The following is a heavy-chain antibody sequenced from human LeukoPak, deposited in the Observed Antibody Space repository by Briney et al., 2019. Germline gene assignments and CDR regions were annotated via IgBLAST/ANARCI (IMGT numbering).Heavy chain of an antibody. V-gene: IGHV3-48*03. Sequence: GGSLRLSCAASGFTSSSYEMNWVRQAPGKGLEWVSYISSSGSTIYYADSVKGRFTISRDNSKNSLYLQMDSLRAEDTAVYYCARISTSVAGADYWGQGTLVTVSS. CDR3: ARISTSVAGADY. J-gene: IGHJ4*02. CDR1: GFTSSSYE. D-gene: IGHD6-19*01. CDR2: ISSSGSTI.